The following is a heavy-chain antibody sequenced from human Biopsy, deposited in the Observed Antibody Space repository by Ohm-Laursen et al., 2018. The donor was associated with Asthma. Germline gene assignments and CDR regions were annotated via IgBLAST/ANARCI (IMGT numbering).Heavy chain of an antibody. J-gene: IGHJ3*02. D-gene: IGHD3-3*01. CDR1: GFTFSSYG. CDR3: AKERYYDFWSGYPI. V-gene: IGHV3-33*06. Sequence: SLRLSCTAPGFTFSSYGMHWVRQAPGKGLEWVAVIWYDGSNKYYADSVKGRFTISRDNSKNTLYLQMNSLRAEDTAVYYCAKERYYDFWSGYPIWGQGTMVTVSS. CDR2: IWYDGSNK.